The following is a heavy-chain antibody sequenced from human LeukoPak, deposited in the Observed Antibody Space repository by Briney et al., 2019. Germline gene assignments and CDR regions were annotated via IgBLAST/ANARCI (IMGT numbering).Heavy chain of an antibody. CDR1: GFTFSSYS. V-gene: IGHV3-21*01. Sequence: GGSLRLSCAASGFTFSSYSMNWVRQAPGKGLEWVSSISSSGSYIYYADSVKGRFTISRDNAKNSLYLQMNSLRAEDTAVYYCARDQGAARRGLDCWGQGTLVTVSS. D-gene: IGHD3-10*01. CDR2: ISSSGSYI. J-gene: IGHJ4*02. CDR3: ARDQGAARRGLDC.